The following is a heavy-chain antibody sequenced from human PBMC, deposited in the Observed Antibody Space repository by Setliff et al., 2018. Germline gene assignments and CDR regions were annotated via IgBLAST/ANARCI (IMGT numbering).Heavy chain of an antibody. Sequence: GGSLRLSCGASGFTFRKYWMYRVRQVPGKGLVWVSRISPDGTITNYADSVKGRFTISRDNAQKTLYLHMNNLRADDTAVFYCVPGRGSWGQGALVTVSS. CDR2: ISPDGTIT. D-gene: IGHD6-25*01. J-gene: IGHJ5*02. CDR1: GFTFRKYW. V-gene: IGHV3-74*01. CDR3: VPGRGS.